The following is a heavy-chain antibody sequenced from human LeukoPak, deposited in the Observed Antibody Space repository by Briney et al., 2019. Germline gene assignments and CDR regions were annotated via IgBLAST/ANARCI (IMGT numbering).Heavy chain of an antibody. CDR1: GYTFTDYY. D-gene: IGHD3-10*01. V-gene: IGHV1-2*02. J-gene: IGHJ3*02. Sequence: GASVKVSCKASGYTFTDYYMHWVRQAPGQGREGMGGINPNSGGTKYTQKFQGRVTMTRDTSIRTAYMELSRLRSDDAAVYYCARSFRGLDAFDIWGQGTMVTVSS. CDR3: ARSFRGLDAFDI. CDR2: INPNSGGT.